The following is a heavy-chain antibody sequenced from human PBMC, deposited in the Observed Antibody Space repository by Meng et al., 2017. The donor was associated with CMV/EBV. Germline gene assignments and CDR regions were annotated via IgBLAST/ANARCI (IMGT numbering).Heavy chain of an antibody. Sequence: GESLKISCAASGFTFSSYSMNWVRQAPGKGLEWVSSISSSSSYIYYADSVKGRFTISRDNAQNSLYLQMNSLRAEDTAVYYCARDPIVVVPAALIGDALDIWGQGTMVTVSS. J-gene: IGHJ3*02. D-gene: IGHD2-2*01. CDR3: ARDPIVVVPAALIGDALDI. CDR2: ISSSSSYI. V-gene: IGHV3-21*01. CDR1: GFTFSSYS.